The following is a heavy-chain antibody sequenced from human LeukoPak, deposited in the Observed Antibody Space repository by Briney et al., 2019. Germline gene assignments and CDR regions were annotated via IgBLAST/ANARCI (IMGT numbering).Heavy chain of an antibody. CDR1: GRSFSGYY. CDR3: ARSRVTPLWYFDY. D-gene: IGHD2-21*02. J-gene: IGHJ4*02. V-gene: IGHV4-34*01. Sequence: SETLSLTCAVYGRSFSGYYWSWIRQPPGKGLEWIGEINHSGSTNYNPSLKSRVTISVDTSKNQFSLKLSSVTAADTAVYYCARSRVTPLWYFDYWGQGTLVTVSS. CDR2: INHSGST.